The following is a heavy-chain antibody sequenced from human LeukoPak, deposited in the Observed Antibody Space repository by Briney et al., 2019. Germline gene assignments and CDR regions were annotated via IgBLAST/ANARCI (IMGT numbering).Heavy chain of an antibody. Sequence: ASVTVSCKASGYTFTGYYMHWVRQAPGQGLEWMGWINPNSGGTNYAQKFQGRVTMTRDTSISTAYMELSRLRSDDTAVYYCARDGADRIAVAGTGSGSDYWGQGTLVTVSS. CDR1: GYTFTGYY. D-gene: IGHD6-19*01. CDR2: INPNSGGT. J-gene: IGHJ4*02. V-gene: IGHV1-2*02. CDR3: ARDGADRIAVAGTGSGSDY.